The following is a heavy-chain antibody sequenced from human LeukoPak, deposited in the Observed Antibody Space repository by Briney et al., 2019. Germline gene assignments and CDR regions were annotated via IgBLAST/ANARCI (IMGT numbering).Heavy chain of an antibody. Sequence: SETLSLTCTVSGGSISSSSYYWGWIRQPPGKGLEWIGRIFSSGSTNYNPSLKSRVTMSVDTSKNQFSLKLSSVTAADTAEYFCARESRRSYCNEYWGQGTLVTVSS. CDR3: ARESRRSYCNEY. V-gene: IGHV4-39*07. CDR1: GGSISSSSYY. CDR2: IFSSGST. D-gene: IGHD2-2*01. J-gene: IGHJ4*02.